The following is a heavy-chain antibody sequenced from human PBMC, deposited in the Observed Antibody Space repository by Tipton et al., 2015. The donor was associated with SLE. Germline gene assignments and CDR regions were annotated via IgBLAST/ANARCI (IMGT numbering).Heavy chain of an antibody. V-gene: IGHV4-61*05. CDR2: INYSGST. CDR3: ARRRGSSWYEDYFDY. D-gene: IGHD6-13*01. Sequence: TLSLTCSVSGGSITSSSHYWGWIRQPPGKALEWIAYINYSGSTNYNPSLKSRVTMSVDTSKNQFSLKLSSVTAADTAVYYCARRRGSSWYEDYFDYWGQGTLVTVSS. J-gene: IGHJ4*02. CDR1: GGSITSSSHY.